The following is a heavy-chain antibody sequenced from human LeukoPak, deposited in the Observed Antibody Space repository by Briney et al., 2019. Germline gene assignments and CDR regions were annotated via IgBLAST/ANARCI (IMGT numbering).Heavy chain of an antibody. D-gene: IGHD6-13*01. V-gene: IGHV4-59*01. J-gene: IGHJ4*02. CDR1: GGSISSYY. CDR2: ICYSGST. CDR3: ARARRCSSSWYDY. Sequence: SETLSLTCTVSGGSISSYYWSWIRQPPGKGLEWIGCICYSGSTNYNPSLKSRVTISVDTSKNQFSLKLSSVTAADTAVYYCARARRCSSSWYDYWGQGTLVTVSS.